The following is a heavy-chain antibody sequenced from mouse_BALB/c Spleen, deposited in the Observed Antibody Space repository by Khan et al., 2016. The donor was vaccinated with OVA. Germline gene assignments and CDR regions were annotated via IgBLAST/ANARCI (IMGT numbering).Heavy chain of an antibody. Sequence: QVQLKQSGAELVRPGSSVKISCKASGYAFSGYWMNWVKQGPGQALEWIGQIYPGDGDTKYNGKFKGKATLTADKSSSTAYMQLSSLTSDDSAVYFCARGELGFAYWGQGTLVTVSA. V-gene: IGHV1-80*01. D-gene: IGHD4-1*01. CDR2: IYPGDGDT. CDR1: GYAFSGYW. J-gene: IGHJ3*01. CDR3: ARGELGFAY.